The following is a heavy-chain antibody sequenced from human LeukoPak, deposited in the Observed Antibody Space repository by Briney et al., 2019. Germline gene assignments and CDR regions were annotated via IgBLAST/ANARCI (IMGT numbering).Heavy chain of an antibody. CDR1: AFTVYNNY. CDR2: TYRVGGT. D-gene: IGHD3-16*01. Sequence: RGSLRLVCAASAFTVYNNYMRWVRQAPGKGLEFVSLTYRVGGTSYADSVKGRFTISRDNSKNTLYLQMNSLRVEDTAVYYCANSRTLGVWGQGTLVTVFS. V-gene: IGHV3-53*05. J-gene: IGHJ4*02. CDR3: ANSRTLGV.